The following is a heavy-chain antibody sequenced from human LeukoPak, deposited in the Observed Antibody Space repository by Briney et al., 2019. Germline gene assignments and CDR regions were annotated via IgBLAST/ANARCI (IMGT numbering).Heavy chain of an antibody. CDR2: IYYSGST. D-gene: IGHD6-13*01. J-gene: IGHJ6*04. Sequence: SETLSLTCTVSAGSISSYYWSWIRQPPGKGLEWIGYIYYSGSTNYNPSLKSRVTISVDTSKNQFSLKLSSVTAADTAVYYCARRIAAAGYYYYGMDVWGEGTTVTVSS. CDR1: AGSISSYY. CDR3: ARRIAAAGYYYYGMDV. V-gene: IGHV4-59*08.